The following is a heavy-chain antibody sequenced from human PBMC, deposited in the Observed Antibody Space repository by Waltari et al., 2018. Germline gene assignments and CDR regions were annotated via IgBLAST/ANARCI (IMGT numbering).Heavy chain of an antibody. J-gene: IGHJ4*02. CDR3: ARIGDLTGYYPFDY. V-gene: IGHV3-53*01. Sequence: EVQLVESGGGLIQPGGSLRLSCAASAFTVSRNYMSWVRQAPGKGLEWVSVIYSGGSTYYADSVKGRFTISRDNSKNTLYLQMNSLRAEDTAVYYCARIGDLTGYYPFDYWGQGTLVTVSS. D-gene: IGHD3-9*01. CDR1: AFTVSRNY. CDR2: IYSGGST.